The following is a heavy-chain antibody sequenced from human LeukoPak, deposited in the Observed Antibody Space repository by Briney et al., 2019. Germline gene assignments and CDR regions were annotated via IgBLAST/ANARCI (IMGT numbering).Heavy chain of an antibody. CDR3: ARDRVVRGVHNWFDP. V-gene: IGHV1-18*01. CDR1: GYTFTSYG. J-gene: IGHJ5*02. Sequence: GASVKVSCKASGYTFTSYGISWVRQAPGQGLEWMGWISAYNGNTNYAQKLQGRVTMTTDTSTSTAYMELRSLRSDDTAVYYCARDRVVRGVHNWFDPWGQGTLVTVSS. CDR2: ISAYNGNT. D-gene: IGHD3-10*01.